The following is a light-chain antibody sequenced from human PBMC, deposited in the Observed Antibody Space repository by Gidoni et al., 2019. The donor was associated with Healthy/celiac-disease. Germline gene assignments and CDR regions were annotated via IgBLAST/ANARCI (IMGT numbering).Light chain of an antibody. V-gene: IGKV4-1*01. CDR3: QQYYSTPLT. J-gene: IGKJ4*01. CDR2: WAA. Sequence: IVMTQSPDSLAVSLGERATSNCKSSQSVLYSANNKNYLAWYQQKPGQPPKLLMYWAATRESGVPDRFSGSGSGTDFTLTISSLQAEDVAVYYCQQYYSTPLTFGGGTKVEIK. CDR1: QSVLYSANNKNY.